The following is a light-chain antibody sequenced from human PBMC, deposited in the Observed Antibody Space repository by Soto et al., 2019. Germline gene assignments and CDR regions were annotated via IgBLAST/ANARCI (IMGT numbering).Light chain of an antibody. Sequence: DTQMNQSPSSLSASVGDRVTITCRSSPTVRCYLNCYQQQPGKPPPLLIYAASTLESAVPPRFSGAGSETEFSLSFNSVQPDDVATSYCQQTLSTPITFRHGTRL. V-gene: IGKV1-39*01. CDR1: PTVRCY. CDR2: AAS. J-gene: IGKJ5*01. CDR3: QQTLSTPIT.